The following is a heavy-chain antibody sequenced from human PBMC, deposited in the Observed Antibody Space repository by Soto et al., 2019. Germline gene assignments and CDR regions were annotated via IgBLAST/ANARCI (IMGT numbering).Heavy chain of an antibody. J-gene: IGHJ4*02. CDR3: ASRYYDSSGYSAFDY. CDR2: IIPIFGTA. D-gene: IGHD3-22*01. Sequence: SVKVSCKASGGTFSSYAISWVRQAPGQGLERMGGIIPIFGTANYAQKFQGRVTITADESTSTAYMELSSLRSEDTAVYYCASRYYDSSGYSAFDYWGQGTLVTV. CDR1: GGTFSSYA. V-gene: IGHV1-69*13.